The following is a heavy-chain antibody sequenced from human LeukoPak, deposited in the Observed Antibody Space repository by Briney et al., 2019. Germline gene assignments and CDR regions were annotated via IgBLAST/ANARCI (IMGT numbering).Heavy chain of an antibody. D-gene: IGHD3-10*01. CDR2: IYSGGNT. V-gene: IGHV3-53*01. Sequence: GGSLRLSCVGSGFTVSSNYMSWVRQAPGKGLEWVSVIYSGGNTYYADSVKGRFTISRDNSKNTVYLQMNSLRVEDTAVYYCATETGSSALSFDYWGQGTLVTVSS. CDR3: ATETGSSALSFDY. CDR1: GFTVSSNY. J-gene: IGHJ4*02.